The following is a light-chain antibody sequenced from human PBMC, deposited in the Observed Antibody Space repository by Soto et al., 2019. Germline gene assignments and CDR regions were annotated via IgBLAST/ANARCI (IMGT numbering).Light chain of an antibody. CDR1: NINIGDNH. CDR3: RTWDDSLFSFV. CDR2: AND. J-gene: IGLJ1*01. Sequence: SVERQAGKVCRSPGQPDPKTYSGSNINIGDNHVSWYQHLPGTAPKLVVYANDRRPSDLPGRFSGSKSGTSAKLVITGLQTGDEGVYYCRTWDDSLFSFVFGPGTNLTV. V-gene: IGLV1-51*01.